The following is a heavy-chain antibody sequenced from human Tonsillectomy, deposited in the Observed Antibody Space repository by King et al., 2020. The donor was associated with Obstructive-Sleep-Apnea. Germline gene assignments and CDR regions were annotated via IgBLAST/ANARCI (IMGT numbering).Heavy chain of an antibody. CDR2: MSYRGFT. D-gene: IGHD1-7*01. Sequence: QVQLQESGPGLVKPSETLSLTCNVSGGSISSYFWSWIRQPPGKGLECIGDMSYRGFTKYNPNFKSRVTMSVDTSKTQFSLKLGSVTAADTAVYSCARHELELRPFDYWGQGALVTVSS. CDR3: ARHELELRPFDY. CDR1: GGSISSYF. V-gene: IGHV4-59*08. J-gene: IGHJ4*02.